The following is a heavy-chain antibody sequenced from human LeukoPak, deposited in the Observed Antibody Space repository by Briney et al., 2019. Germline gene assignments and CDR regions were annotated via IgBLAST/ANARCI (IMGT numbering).Heavy chain of an antibody. V-gene: IGHV3-23*01. J-gene: IGHJ4*02. Sequence: GGSLRLSCAASGFTFSSYAMSWVRQAPGKGLEWVSAISGSGGSTYYADSVKGRFTISRDNSKNTLYLQMNSLRDEDTAMYYCAKVSPISPSGYLDYWGQGTPVTVSS. CDR3: AKVSPISPSGYLDY. CDR2: ISGSGGST. CDR1: GFTFSSYA. D-gene: IGHD3-3*01.